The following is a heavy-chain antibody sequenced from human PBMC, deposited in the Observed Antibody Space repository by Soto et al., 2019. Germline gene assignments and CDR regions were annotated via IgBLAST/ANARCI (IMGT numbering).Heavy chain of an antibody. J-gene: IGHJ6*02. CDR3: AREVVVVRGDHSPFYHGMVV. V-gene: IGHV1-46*01. CDR2: LNPTCGST. CDR1: GYPFTSYY. Sequence: ASVKVSCKASGYPFTSYYMHWLRQALGQGLEWMGVLNPTCGSTTYAQNFQVRVTMTRDTSTSTVYVELSSLISGVTAVYYCAREVVVVRGDHSPFYHGMVVWGPETTVAVSS. D-gene: IGHD2-2*01.